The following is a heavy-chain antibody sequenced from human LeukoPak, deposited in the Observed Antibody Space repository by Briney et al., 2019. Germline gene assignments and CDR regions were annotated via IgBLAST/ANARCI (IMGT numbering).Heavy chain of an antibody. D-gene: IGHD3-10*01. CDR2: INHSGST. CDR1: GVSFSGYY. CDR3: AKSGQFDY. Sequence: SETLSLTCAVYGVSFSGYYWSWIRQPPGKGLEWIGEINHSGSTNYNPSLKSRVTISVDTSKNQFSLKLSSVTAADTAVYYCAKSGQFDYWGQGTLVTVSS. V-gene: IGHV4-34*01. J-gene: IGHJ4*02.